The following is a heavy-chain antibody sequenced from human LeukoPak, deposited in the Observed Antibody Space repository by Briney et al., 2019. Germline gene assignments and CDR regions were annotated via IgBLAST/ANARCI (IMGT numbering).Heavy chain of an antibody. V-gene: IGHV4-34*01. Sequence: SETLSLTCAVYGGSFSGYYWSWIRQPPGKWLEWIGEINHSGSTNYNPSLKSRVTISVDTSKNQFSLKLSSVTAADTAVYYCARLYSQGPWGQGTLVTVSS. J-gene: IGHJ5*02. CDR2: INHSGST. CDR1: GGSFSGYY. CDR3: ARLYSQGP. D-gene: IGHD5-18*01.